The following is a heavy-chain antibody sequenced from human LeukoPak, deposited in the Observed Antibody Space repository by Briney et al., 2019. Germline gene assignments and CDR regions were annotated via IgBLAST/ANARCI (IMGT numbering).Heavy chain of an antibody. Sequence: PSETLSLTCTVSGGPISSYFWNWIRQAPGKGLEWIGYIYHTGITNYNPSLRSRVTMSLDKSKSQFSLNLASVTAADTAIYYCAGGVGITTSHWGQGALVTVSS. CDR1: GGPISSYF. J-gene: IGHJ4*02. CDR2: IYHTGIT. V-gene: IGHV4-4*08. D-gene: IGHD3-22*01. CDR3: AGGVGITTSH.